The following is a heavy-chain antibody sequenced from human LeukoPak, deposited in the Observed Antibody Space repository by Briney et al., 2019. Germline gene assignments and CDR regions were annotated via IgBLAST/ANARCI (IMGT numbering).Heavy chain of an antibody. D-gene: IGHD3-10*01. J-gene: IGHJ4*02. CDR3: ATPKLLWFGELFN. CDR1: GGSISSYY. V-gene: IGHV4-59*08. Sequence: SETLSLTCTVSGGSISSYYWSWIRQPPGKGLEWIGYIYYSGSTNYNPSLKSRVTISVDTSKNQFSLKLSSVTAADTAVYYCATPKLLWFGELFNWGQGTLVTVSS. CDR2: IYYSGST.